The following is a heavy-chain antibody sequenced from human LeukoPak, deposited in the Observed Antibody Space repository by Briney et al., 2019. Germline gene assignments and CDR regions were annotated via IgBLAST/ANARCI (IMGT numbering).Heavy chain of an antibody. J-gene: IGHJ4*02. D-gene: IGHD1-26*01. V-gene: IGHV3-74*01. CDR1: GFRFSGYW. CDR3: ARPLVGAALDY. Sequence: GGSLRLSCAASGFRFSGYWMHWVRQAPGKGLVWVSLINTDGGRTAYADSVKGRFTIYRDNSKNTLYLQMNSLRGDDTAVYYCARPLVGAALDYWGQGTLVTVSS. CDR2: INTDGGRT.